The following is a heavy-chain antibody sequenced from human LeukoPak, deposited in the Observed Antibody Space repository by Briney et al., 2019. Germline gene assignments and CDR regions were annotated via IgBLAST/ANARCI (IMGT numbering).Heavy chain of an antibody. J-gene: IGHJ4*02. Sequence: PGGSLRLSCAASGFTFSSYAMHWVRQAPGKGLEWVAVISYDGSNKYYADSVKGRFTISRDNSKNTLYLQMNSLRAEDTAVYYCANSYSSSFHYFDYWGQGTLVTVSS. V-gene: IGHV3-30*04. D-gene: IGHD6-6*01. CDR2: ISYDGSNK. CDR3: ANSYSSSFHYFDY. CDR1: GFTFSSYA.